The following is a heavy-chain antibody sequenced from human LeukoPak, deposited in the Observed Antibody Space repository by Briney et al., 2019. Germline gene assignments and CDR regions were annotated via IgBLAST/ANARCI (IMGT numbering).Heavy chain of an antibody. CDR3: ARDVGYCSGGSCYRWFAS. CDR2: ISTGSVVI. J-gene: IGHJ5*01. V-gene: IGHV3-48*01. Sequence: AGGSLRLSCAASGFTFSAFSMSWVRQAPGKGLEWISYISTGSVVIYYADSVEGRFTTSGDDAWNSVSLQMNSLRADDSAVYYCARDVGYCSGGSCYRWFASWGQGTLVTVSS. CDR1: GFTFSAFS. D-gene: IGHD2-15*01.